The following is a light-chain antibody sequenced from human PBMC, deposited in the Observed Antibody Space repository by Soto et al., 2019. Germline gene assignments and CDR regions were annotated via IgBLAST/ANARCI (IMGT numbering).Light chain of an antibody. Sequence: QSVLTQPPSLSGAPGQRVTISCTGSSSNIGAGYDVHWYQQLPGTAPKLLIYGNSNRPSGVPDRFSGSKSGTPASLAITGLQAEDEADYYCQSYDSSLSHVVFGGGTQLTVL. CDR3: QSYDSSLSHVV. J-gene: IGLJ2*01. V-gene: IGLV1-40*01. CDR1: SSNIGAGYD. CDR2: GNS.